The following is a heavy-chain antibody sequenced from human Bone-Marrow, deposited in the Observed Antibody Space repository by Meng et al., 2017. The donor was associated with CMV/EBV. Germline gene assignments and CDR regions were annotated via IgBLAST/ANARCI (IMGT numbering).Heavy chain of an antibody. CDR2: ISAYNGNT. D-gene: IGHD6-6*01. CDR3: ARAARPRFRFDP. J-gene: IGHJ5*02. CDR1: GYTFTSHG. Sequence: ASVTVSCKASGYTFTSHGISWVRQAPGQGLEWMGWISAYNGNTNYAQKLQGRVTMTTDTSTSTAYMGLRSLQTDDTAVDYCARAARPRFRFDPWGQGTLVTVSS. V-gene: IGHV1-18*01.